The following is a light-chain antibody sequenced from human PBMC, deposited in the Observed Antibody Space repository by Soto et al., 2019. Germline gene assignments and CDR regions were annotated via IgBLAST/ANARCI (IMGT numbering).Light chain of an antibody. CDR1: SRDIGTYYY. Sequence: QSALTQPASVSGSPGQSITISCTGTSRDIGTYYYVSWYQHHPGKAPKVIILDVSTRPSGVSDRFSGSKSDNTASLTISGLQPDDEADYYCSSYTISNTLVFGGGTQLTVL. J-gene: IGLJ3*02. V-gene: IGLV2-14*03. CDR3: SSYTISNTLV. CDR2: DVS.